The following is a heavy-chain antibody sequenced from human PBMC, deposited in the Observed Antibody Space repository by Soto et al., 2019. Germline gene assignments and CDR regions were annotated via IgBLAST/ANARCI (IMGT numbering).Heavy chain of an antibody. CDR1: GGSISSGGYY. CDR3: ARDGTGYCSGGSGYSLVY. V-gene: IGHV4-31*03. Sequence: QVQLQESGPGLVKPSQTLSLTCTDSGGSISSGGYYWSWIRQHPGKGLEWIGYIYYSGSTYYNPSLTSRVTISVDTSKNQFSLKLSYVTAADTAVYYCARDGTGYCSGGSGYSLVYWGQGTLVNVSS. CDR2: IYYSGST. J-gene: IGHJ4*02. D-gene: IGHD2-15*01.